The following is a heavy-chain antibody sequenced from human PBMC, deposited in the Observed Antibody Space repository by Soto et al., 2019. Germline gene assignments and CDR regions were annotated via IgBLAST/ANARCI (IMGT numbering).Heavy chain of an antibody. CDR3: ARGVATAMVPRDY. D-gene: IGHD5-18*01. CDR2: ISSSSSYI. V-gene: IGHV3-21*01. J-gene: IGHJ4*02. CDR1: GGHFSSHA. Sequence: GVSLSLSCSAAGGHFSSHAMSWVRPAPGKGLEWVSSISSSSSYIYYADSVKGRFTISRDNAKNSLYLQMNSLRAEDTAGDYCARGVATAMVPRDYWGQGTRVTVSP.